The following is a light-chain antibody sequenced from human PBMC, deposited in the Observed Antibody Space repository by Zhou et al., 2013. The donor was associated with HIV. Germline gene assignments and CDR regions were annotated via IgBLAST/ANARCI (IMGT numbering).Light chain of an antibody. J-gene: IGKJ4*01. CDR1: QSISSW. Sequence: DIQMTQSPSTLSASVGDRVTITCRASQSISSWLAWYQQKPGKAPKVLIYKASSLKSGVPSRFSGSGSGTDYTLTISSLQTEDFATYYCQQYYRTPPLTFGGGTKVEIK. V-gene: IGKV1-5*03. CDR2: KAS. CDR3: QQYYRTPPLT.